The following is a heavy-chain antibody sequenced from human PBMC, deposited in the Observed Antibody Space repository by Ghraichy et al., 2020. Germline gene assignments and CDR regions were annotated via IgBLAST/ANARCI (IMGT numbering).Heavy chain of an antibody. Sequence: GGPLRLSCAASGFTFSSYAMNWVRQAPGKGLEWVSSISTRSTYKNYAASVKGRFTVSRDNAKNSLFLQMDSLRADDTAVYYCARDVGFDNSAGGLDVWGHGTWVIVSS. J-gene: IGHJ6*02. V-gene: IGHV3-21*01. D-gene: IGHD4-23*01. CDR2: ISTRSTYK. CDR3: ARDVGFDNSAGGLDV. CDR1: GFTFSSYA.